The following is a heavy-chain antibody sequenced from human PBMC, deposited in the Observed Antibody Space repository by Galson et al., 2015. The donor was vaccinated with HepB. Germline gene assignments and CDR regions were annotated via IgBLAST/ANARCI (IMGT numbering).Heavy chain of an antibody. Sequence: SVKVSCKASGFTFTSSAVQWVRQARGQRLEWTGWIVVGSGNTNYAQKFQERVTITRDMSTSTAYMELSSLRSEDTAVYYCAADNVNFWSGGALNLKHWGQGTLVTVSS. V-gene: IGHV1-58*01. J-gene: IGHJ4*02. CDR1: GFTFTSSA. CDR3: AADNVNFWSGGALNLKH. CDR2: IVVGSGNT. D-gene: IGHD3-3*01.